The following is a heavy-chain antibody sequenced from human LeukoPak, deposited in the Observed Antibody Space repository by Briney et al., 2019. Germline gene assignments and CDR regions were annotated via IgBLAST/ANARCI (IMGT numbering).Heavy chain of an antibody. CDR3: ARDHAYGGEDLFDP. CDR2: IYYSGST. J-gene: IGHJ5*02. V-gene: IGHV4-59*11. D-gene: IGHD3-16*01. Sequence: PSETLSLTCTVSGGPITSHYWSWIRQPPGKGLEWIGNIYYSGSTHYTPSLRSRVTISLDTSKNQVSLKLSSVTAADTAVYYCARDHAYGGEDLFDPWGQGTLVTVSS. CDR1: GGPITSHY.